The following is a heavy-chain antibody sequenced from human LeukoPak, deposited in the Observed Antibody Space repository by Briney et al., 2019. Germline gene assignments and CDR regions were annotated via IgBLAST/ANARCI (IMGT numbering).Heavy chain of an antibody. V-gene: IGHV4-59*08. Sequence: SETLSLTCTVSGGSISSYYWSWIRQPPGKGLEWIGYIYYSGSTNYNPSLKSRVTISVDTSKNQFSLKLSSVTAADMAVYYCARRAPYGSGSYLYFGYWGQGTLVTVSS. CDR2: IYYSGST. D-gene: IGHD3-10*01. CDR1: GGSISSYY. J-gene: IGHJ4*02. CDR3: ARRAPYGSGSYLYFGY.